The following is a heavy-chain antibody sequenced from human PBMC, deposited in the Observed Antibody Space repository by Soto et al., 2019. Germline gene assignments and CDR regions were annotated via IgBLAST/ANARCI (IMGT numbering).Heavy chain of an antibody. Sequence: PGGSLRLSCAASGFSFTTYGMSWVRQAPGKGLEWVSDISSAGLYTYLADSVKGRLTISRDNSKNTLYLQMDSLRVDDTAVYFCTKSWLFEKNWFDPWGQGTLVTVSS. V-gene: IGHV3-23*01. J-gene: IGHJ5*02. CDR3: TKSWLFEKNWFDP. CDR2: ISSAGLYT. CDR1: GFSFTTYG. D-gene: IGHD3-22*01.